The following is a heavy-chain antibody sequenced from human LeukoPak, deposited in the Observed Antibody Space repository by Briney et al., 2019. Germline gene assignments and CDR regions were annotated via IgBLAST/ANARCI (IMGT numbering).Heavy chain of an antibody. Sequence: PGGSLRLSCAASGFTFSSFAMNWVRQAPGKGLEWLSYVSAGSTTTIYYADSVKGRFTISRDNAKNSLYLHMHSLRNEDTAVYYCARRGYTSAWDFWGQGTLVTVSS. V-gene: IGHV3-48*02. D-gene: IGHD6-19*01. CDR1: GFTFSSFA. CDR3: ARRGYTSAWDF. CDR2: VSAGSTTTI. J-gene: IGHJ4*02.